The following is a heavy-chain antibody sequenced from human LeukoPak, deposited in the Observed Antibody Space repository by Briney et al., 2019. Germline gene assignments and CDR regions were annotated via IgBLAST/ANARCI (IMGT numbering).Heavy chain of an antibody. Sequence: ASVNVSFQTSGYTFTGYYVHWLRQAPGQGLEWMGWINPYTGGTHYADKFQGRITMTRDTSISTVYMALTRLTSDDTDVYYCSSDGNYYGSGSYGDSWGQGTLVTVSS. CDR2: INPYTGGT. CDR1: GYTFTGYY. CDR3: SSDGNYYGSGSYGDS. D-gene: IGHD3-10*01. J-gene: IGHJ5*02. V-gene: IGHV1-2*02.